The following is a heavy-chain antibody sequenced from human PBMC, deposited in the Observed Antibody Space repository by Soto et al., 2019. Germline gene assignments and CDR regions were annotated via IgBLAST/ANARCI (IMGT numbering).Heavy chain of an antibody. J-gene: IGHJ6*02. V-gene: IGHV3-33*01. CDR1: GFTFSTYG. CDR3: VRAAGYSGNDYVYYYGMDV. CDR2: VWYDGRNK. Sequence: QVQLVESGGGVVQPGRSLRLSCAASGFTFSTYGMNWVRQAPGKGLEWVALVWYDGRNKDYADSVKGRFTISRDNSKNTLYLQMNSLRDEDTAVYYCVRAAGYSGNDYVYYYGMDVWGQGTTVTVSS. D-gene: IGHD5-12*01.